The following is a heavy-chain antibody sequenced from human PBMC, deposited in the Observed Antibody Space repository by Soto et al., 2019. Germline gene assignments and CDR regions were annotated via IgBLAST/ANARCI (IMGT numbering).Heavy chain of an antibody. CDR3: ARGDRYVTFDI. CDR1: GGSISSYY. Sequence: PSETLSLTCTVSGGSISSYYWSWIRQPPGKGLEWIGYIYYSGSTNYNPSLKSRVTISVDTSKNQFSLKLSSVTAADTAVYYCARGDRYVTFDIWGQGTMVTVSS. CDR2: IYYSGST. D-gene: IGHD3-10*02. V-gene: IGHV4-59*01. J-gene: IGHJ3*02.